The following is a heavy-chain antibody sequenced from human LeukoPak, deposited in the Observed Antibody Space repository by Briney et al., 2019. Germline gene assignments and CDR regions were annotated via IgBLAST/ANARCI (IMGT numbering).Heavy chain of an antibody. CDR2: ISAGGDET. D-gene: IGHD4-17*01. CDR3: AQDHLGFGDYWFGY. J-gene: IGHJ4*02. Sequence: GGSLRLSCVTPGLRFNTHAMSWVRQAPGKGLEWVSAISAGGDETHYADSVKGRFTVSRDNSKNTLFLQMNSLRVEDTAVYYCAQDHLGFGDYWFGYWGQGTLVSVSS. V-gene: IGHV3-23*01. CDR1: GLRFNTHA.